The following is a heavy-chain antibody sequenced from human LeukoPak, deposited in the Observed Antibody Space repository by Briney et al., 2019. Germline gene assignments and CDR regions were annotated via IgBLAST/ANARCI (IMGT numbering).Heavy chain of an antibody. V-gene: IGHV1-69*05. CDR1: GYTFTGYY. D-gene: IGHD6-13*01. CDR3: AREIRDGSSIYRYFDY. CDR2: IIPIFGTA. J-gene: IGHJ4*02. Sequence: SVKVSCKASGYTFTGYYMHWVRQAPGQGLEWMGGIIPIFGTANYAQKFQGRVTITTDESTSTAYMELSSLRSEDTAVYYCAREIRDGSSIYRYFDYWGQGTLVTVSS.